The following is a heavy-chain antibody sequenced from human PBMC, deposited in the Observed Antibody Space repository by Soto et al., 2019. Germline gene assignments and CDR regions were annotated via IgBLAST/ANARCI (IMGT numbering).Heavy chain of an antibody. CDR2: ISESGSDT. CDR3: VSDPDGITYFDY. Sequence: GGSLRLSCAASGVTFSSYAMSWVRQAPGKGLEWVSGISESGSDTYYADSVKGRFTLSRDNFQNTLYLQMNSLRDEDTAVYYCVSDPDGITYFDYWGQGTQVTV. J-gene: IGHJ4*02. V-gene: IGHV3-23*01. D-gene: IGHD1-7*01. CDR1: GVTFSSYA.